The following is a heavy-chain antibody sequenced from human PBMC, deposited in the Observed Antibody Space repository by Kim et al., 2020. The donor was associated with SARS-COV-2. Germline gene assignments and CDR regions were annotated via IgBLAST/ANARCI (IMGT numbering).Heavy chain of an antibody. CDR2: ISSTSSYI. Sequence: GGSLRLSCAASGFTFSSYTINWVRQAPGKGLEWVSSISSTSSYIYYADSVRGRFTISRDNAKNSLYLQMNSLRAEDTAVYYCARLPAAGGWYQLDAFDIWGQGTMVTVSS. V-gene: IGHV3-21*06. CDR3: ARLPAAGGWYQLDAFDI. CDR1: GFTFSSYT. D-gene: IGHD6-19*01. J-gene: IGHJ3*02.